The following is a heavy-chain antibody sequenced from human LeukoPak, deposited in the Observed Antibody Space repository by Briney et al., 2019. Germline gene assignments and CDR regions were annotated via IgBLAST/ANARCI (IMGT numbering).Heavy chain of an antibody. CDR1: GYTFTDYY. CDR2: VNPKSGGT. Sequence: ASVKVSCKASGYTFTDYYMHWVRQAPGQGLEWMGRVNPKSGGTNYAQKFQGRVTMTRGTSISTAYMELSRLRSDDTAVYYCARPQTQAVYGDYGFVFDYWGQGTLVTVSS. D-gene: IGHD4-17*01. CDR3: ARPQTQAVYGDYGFVFDY. V-gene: IGHV1-2*02. J-gene: IGHJ4*02.